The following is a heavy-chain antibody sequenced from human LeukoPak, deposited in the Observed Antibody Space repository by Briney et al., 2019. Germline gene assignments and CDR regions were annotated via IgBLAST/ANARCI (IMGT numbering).Heavy chain of an antibody. CDR2: ISTSSSTI. D-gene: IGHD3-16*02. V-gene: IGHV3-48*01. CDR3: ARAGDDYVWGSYRPFDY. J-gene: IGHJ4*02. Sequence: GGSLRLSCAASGFTFSSYSMNWVRQAPGEGLEWVSYISTSSSTIYYADSVKGRFTISRDNAKNSLYLQMNSLRAEDTAVYYCARAGDDYVWGSYRPFDYWGQGTLVTVSS. CDR1: GFTFSSYS.